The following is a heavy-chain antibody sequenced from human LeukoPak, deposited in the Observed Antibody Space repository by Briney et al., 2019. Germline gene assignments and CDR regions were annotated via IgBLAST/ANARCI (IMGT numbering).Heavy chain of an antibody. CDR2: IHYSGST. D-gene: IGHD3-10*01. CDR1: GYSISSAYY. CDR3: ARGFRGPNFDY. V-gene: IGHV4-38-2*02. J-gene: IGHJ4*02. Sequence: RSSETLSLTCHVSGYSISSAYYWGWIRQPPGKELEWIGSIHYSGSTSYNPSLKSRVTISGDTSKNQFSLKLSSVTAADTAVYYCARGFRGPNFDYWGQGTLVTVSS.